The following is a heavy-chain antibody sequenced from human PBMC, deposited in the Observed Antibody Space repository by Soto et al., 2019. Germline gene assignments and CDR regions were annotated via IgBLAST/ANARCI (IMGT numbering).Heavy chain of an antibody. Sequence: GGSLRLSCAASGFTFSISAMSWVRQAPGKGLEWVSGISGGGGSTYYADSVRGRFTISRDNSKNTLYLQMNSLRAEDTAVYYCAKVMSRSGYCSSTSCRTEIDSWGQGTLVTVSS. V-gene: IGHV3-23*01. CDR2: ISGGGGST. CDR3: AKVMSRSGYCSSTSCRTEIDS. J-gene: IGHJ4*02. D-gene: IGHD2-2*01. CDR1: GFTFSISA.